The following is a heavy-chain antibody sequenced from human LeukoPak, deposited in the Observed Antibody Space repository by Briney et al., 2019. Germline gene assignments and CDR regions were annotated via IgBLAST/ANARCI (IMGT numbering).Heavy chain of an antibody. CDR2: ISWNSGSI. D-gene: IGHD1-14*01. CDR3: AKDTEAVGSLGYFDY. CDR1: GFTLDDYA. V-gene: IGHV3-9*03. J-gene: IGHJ4*02. Sequence: TGRSLRLSCAASGFTLDDYAMHWVRQAPGKGLEWVSGISWNSGSIGYADSVKGRFTISRDNAKNSLYLQMNSLRAEDMALYYCAKDTEAVGSLGYFDYWGQGTLVTVSS.